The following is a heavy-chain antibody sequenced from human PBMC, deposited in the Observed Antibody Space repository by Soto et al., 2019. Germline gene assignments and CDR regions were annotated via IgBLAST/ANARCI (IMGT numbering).Heavy chain of an antibody. CDR3: ARDPLELRGAFDI. CDR1: GASISTNNYF. D-gene: IGHD1-7*01. V-gene: IGHV4-39*02. Sequence: SETLSLTCSVSGASISTNNYFWAWIRQPPGGGLEWIGSIYVSGNTYYNPSLRSRVTVSQDASENHFSLTLTSVTAADTAMYYCARDPLELRGAFDIWGQGTMVTVSS. J-gene: IGHJ3*02. CDR2: IYVSGNT.